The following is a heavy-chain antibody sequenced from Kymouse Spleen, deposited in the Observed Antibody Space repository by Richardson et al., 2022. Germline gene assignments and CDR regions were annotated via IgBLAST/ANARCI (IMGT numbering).Heavy chain of an antibody. CDR3: TTDQGSSGYSLFDY. CDR2: IKSKTDGGTT. J-gene: IGHJ4*02. Sequence: EVQLVESGGGLVKPGGSLRLSCAASGFTFSNAWMSWVRQAPGKGLEWVGRIKSKTDGGTTDYAAPVKGRFTISRDDSKNTLYLQMNSLKTEDTAVYYCTTDQGSSGYSLFDYWGQGTLVTVSS. V-gene: IGHV3-15*01. CDR1: GFTFSNAW. D-gene: IGHD3-22*01.